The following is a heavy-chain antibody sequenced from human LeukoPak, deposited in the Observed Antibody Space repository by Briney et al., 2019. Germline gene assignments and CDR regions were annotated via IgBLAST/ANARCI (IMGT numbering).Heavy chain of an antibody. D-gene: IGHD1-26*01. Sequence: GGSLRLSCTASGFTFSTYAMTWVRQAPGKGLEWVSSISGSGDSTYYADSVKGRFTISRDNSKNTLYLQMSSLRADDTALYHCARDSGSYLQLTDYWGQGTLVTVSS. V-gene: IGHV3-23*01. CDR1: GFTFSTYA. CDR3: ARDSGSYLQLTDY. J-gene: IGHJ4*02. CDR2: ISGSGDST.